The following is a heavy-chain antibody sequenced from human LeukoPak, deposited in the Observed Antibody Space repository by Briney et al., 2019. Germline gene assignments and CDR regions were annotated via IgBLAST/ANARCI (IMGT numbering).Heavy chain of an antibody. J-gene: IGHJ4*02. Sequence: SETLSLTCTVSGYSISSGYYWGWIRQPPGKGLEWIGSIHHSGSTYYNPSLKSRVTISIPTSKNQVSLKLSSVTAADTAVYYCAREARRIAARSNFDYWGQGTLVTVSS. CDR3: AREARRIAARSNFDY. CDR1: GYSISSGYY. CDR2: IHHSGST. V-gene: IGHV4-38-2*02. D-gene: IGHD6-6*01.